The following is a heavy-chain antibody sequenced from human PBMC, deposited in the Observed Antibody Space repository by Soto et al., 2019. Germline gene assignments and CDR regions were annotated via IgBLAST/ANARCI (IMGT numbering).Heavy chain of an antibody. CDR3: ARTVLGPDLLADSFVDYYYYMDV. CDR1: GGSISSGGYY. V-gene: IGHV4-61*08. CDR2: VYYSGST. D-gene: IGHD3-9*01. Sequence: PSETLSLTCTVSGGSISSGGYYWSWIRQHPGKGLEWIGYVYYSGSTNYNPSLKRRVTFSADSSRGQFSLRLNSVTAADTAVYYCARTVLGPDLLADSFVDYYYYMDVWGQGTTVTVSS. J-gene: IGHJ6*03.